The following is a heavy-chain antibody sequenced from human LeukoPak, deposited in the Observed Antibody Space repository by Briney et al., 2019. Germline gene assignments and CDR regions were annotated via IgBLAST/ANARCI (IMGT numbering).Heavy chain of an antibody. Sequence: ASVKVSCKASGYTFTSYDINWVRQATGQGPEWMGWMNPNSGNTGYAQKFQGRVTMTRNTSISTAYMELSSLRSEDTAVYYCARRPPSGSGTYYMDVWGKGTTVTVSS. V-gene: IGHV1-8*01. CDR3: ARRPPSGSGTYYMDV. CDR2: MNPNSGNT. D-gene: IGHD3-10*01. J-gene: IGHJ6*03. CDR1: GYTFTSYD.